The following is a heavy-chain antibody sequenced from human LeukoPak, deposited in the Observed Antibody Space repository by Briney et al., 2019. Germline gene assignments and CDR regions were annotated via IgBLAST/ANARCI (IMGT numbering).Heavy chain of an antibody. CDR3: AKDLSYGDTSYFYYYMDV. CDR1: GFIYSNFA. Sequence: GGSLRLSCAASGFIYSNFAMNWVRQAPGKGLEWVSVISGSGGSSFYADSVKGRFISSRDNSKNTLHLQMNSLRVEDTAQYYCAKDLSYGDTSYFYYYMDVWGKGTTVTVSS. J-gene: IGHJ6*03. D-gene: IGHD4-17*01. CDR2: ISGSGGSS. V-gene: IGHV3-23*01.